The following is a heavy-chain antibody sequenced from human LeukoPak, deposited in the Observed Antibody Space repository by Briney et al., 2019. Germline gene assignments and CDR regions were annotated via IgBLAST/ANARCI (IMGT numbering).Heavy chain of an antibody. J-gene: IGHJ5*02. CDR3: AREGWPSKYSYGRNWFDP. V-gene: IGHV3-21*01. CDR1: GFTFSSYS. Sequence: GGSLRLSCAASGFTFSSYSMNWVRQAPGKGLEWVSSISSSSSYIYYADSVKGRFTISRDNAKNSLYLQMNSLRGEDTAVYYCAREGWPSKYSYGRNWFDPWGQGTLVTVSS. D-gene: IGHD5-18*01. CDR2: ISSSSSYI.